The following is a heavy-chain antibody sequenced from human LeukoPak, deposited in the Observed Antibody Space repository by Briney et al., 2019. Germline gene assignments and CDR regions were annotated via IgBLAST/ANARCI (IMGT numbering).Heavy chain of an antibody. D-gene: IGHD1-26*01. CDR1: GYSFTTYW. V-gene: IGHV5-51*01. CDR2: IYPGDSDT. J-gene: IGHJ3*02. Sequence: GESLKISCRGSGYSFTTYWIGWVRQMPGKGLEWMGIIYPGDSDTKYSPSFQGQVTISADKSINTAYLHWSSLKASDTAIYYCARCRRSGSYFDAFDIWGQGTMVTVSS. CDR3: ARCRRSGSYFDAFDI.